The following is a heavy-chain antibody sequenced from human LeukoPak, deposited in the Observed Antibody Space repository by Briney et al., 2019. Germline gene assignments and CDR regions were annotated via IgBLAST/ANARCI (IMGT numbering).Heavy chain of an antibody. Sequence: ASVKVSCKASGYTFTGYYMHWGPQAPGQGREWMGWINPNSGGRNYAQTFQGRVTMTRDTSISTAYMELSRLRSDDTAVYYCARDRAPSEIMSSGYYPFAYWGQGTLVTVSS. CDR2: INPNSGGR. J-gene: IGHJ4*02. CDR1: GYTFTGYY. CDR3: ARDRAPSEIMSSGYYPFAY. D-gene: IGHD3-22*01. V-gene: IGHV1-2*02.